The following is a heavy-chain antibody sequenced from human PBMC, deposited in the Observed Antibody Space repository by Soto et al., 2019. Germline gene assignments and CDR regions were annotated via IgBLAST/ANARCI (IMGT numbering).Heavy chain of an antibody. V-gene: IGHV3-30*18. CDR3: VKDKGAAAGFDY. Sequence: QVHLLESGGGVVQPGRSLRLSCAASGFTFSNNGMHWVRQAPGKGLEWMGVISYEGSEKYYAGSVKGRFTISRDNSKNTLYLQMDTLRAEDTAIYYCVKDKGAAAGFDYWGQGILVTVSS. D-gene: IGHD6-13*01. CDR1: GFTFSNNG. CDR2: ISYEGSEK. J-gene: IGHJ4*02.